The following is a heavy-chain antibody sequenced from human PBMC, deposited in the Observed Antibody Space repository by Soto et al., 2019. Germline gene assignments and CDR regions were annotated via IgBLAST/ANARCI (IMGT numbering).Heavy chain of an antibody. CDR3: AMRMSSGWTGYGMDV. V-gene: IGHV1-8*01. Sequence: ASVKVSCKASGYTFTSYDINWVRQATGQGLEWMGWMNPNSGNTGYAQKFQGRVTMTRNTSISTAYMELSSLRSEDTAVYYCAMRMSSGWTGYGMDVWGQGTTVTVSS. CDR1: GYTFTSYD. D-gene: IGHD6-19*01. J-gene: IGHJ6*02. CDR2: MNPNSGNT.